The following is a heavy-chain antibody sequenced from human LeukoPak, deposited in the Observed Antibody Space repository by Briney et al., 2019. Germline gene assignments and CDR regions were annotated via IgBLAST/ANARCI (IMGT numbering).Heavy chain of an antibody. CDR2: IYYSGST. CDR1: GGSISSYY. D-gene: IGHD6-13*01. CDR3: ARSRIAAAGTEDY. V-gene: IGHV4-59*01. Sequence: PSETLSLTCTVSGGSISSYYWSWIRQPPGKGLEWIRYIYYSGSTNYNPSLKSRVTISVDTSKNQFSLKLSSVTAADTAVYYCARSRIAAAGTEDYWGQGTLVTVSS. J-gene: IGHJ4*02.